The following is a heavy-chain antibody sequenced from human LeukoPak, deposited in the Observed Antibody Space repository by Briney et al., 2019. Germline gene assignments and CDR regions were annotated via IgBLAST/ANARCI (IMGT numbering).Heavy chain of an antibody. J-gene: IGHJ4*02. CDR3: ARGPSRGYVWGSYRPSFDY. V-gene: IGHV4-4*02. CDR2: IYHSGST. Sequence: PSETLSLTCAVSGGSVSSSNWWSWVRQPPGKGLEWIGEIYHSGSTNYNPSLKSRVTISVDKSKNQFSLKLSSVTAADTAVYYCARGPSRGYVWGSYRPSFDYWGQGTLVTVSS. CDR1: GGSVSSSNW. D-gene: IGHD3-16*02.